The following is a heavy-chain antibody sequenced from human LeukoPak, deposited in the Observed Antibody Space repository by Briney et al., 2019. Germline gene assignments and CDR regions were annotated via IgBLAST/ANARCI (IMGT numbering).Heavy chain of an antibody. J-gene: IGHJ3*02. Sequence: PGGSLRLSCAASGFTFSEYYMSWIRQAPGKGLEWVSYIGSSNNFRNYADSVKGRFTISRDNAKNSLCLQMNSLRAEDTAVYYCARPRYYDSSGYYFDIWGQGTMVTVSS. CDR3: ARPRYYDSSGYYFDI. D-gene: IGHD3-22*01. CDR1: GFTFSEYY. CDR2: IGSSNNFR. V-gene: IGHV3-11*03.